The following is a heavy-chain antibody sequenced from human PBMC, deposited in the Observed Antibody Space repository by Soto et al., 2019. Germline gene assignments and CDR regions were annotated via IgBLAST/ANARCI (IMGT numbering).Heavy chain of an antibody. CDR3: AKGRFRGVQTAEDV. Sequence: PGGSLRLSCAASGFTFSSYAMSWVRQAPGKGLEWVSAISGSGGSTYYADSVKGRFTISRDNSKNTLYLQMNNLRADDTAVYYCAKGRFRGVQTAEDVWGQGTTVTVSS. V-gene: IGHV3-23*01. CDR1: GFTFSSYA. J-gene: IGHJ6*02. D-gene: IGHD3-10*01. CDR2: ISGSGGST.